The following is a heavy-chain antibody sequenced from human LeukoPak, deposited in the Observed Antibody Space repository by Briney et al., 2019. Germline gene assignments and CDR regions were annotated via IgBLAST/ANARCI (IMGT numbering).Heavy chain of an antibody. V-gene: IGHV3-23*01. D-gene: IGHD2-2*02. CDR1: GFTFSSYA. CDR2: ISGSGGST. CDR3: ASRDIVVVPAAIVY. J-gene: IGHJ4*02. Sequence: GGSLRLSCAASGFTFSSYAMSWVRQAPGKGLEWVSAISGSGGSTYYADSVKGRFTISRDNSKNTLYLQMNSLRAEDTAVYYCASRDIVVVPAAIVYWGQGTLVTVSS.